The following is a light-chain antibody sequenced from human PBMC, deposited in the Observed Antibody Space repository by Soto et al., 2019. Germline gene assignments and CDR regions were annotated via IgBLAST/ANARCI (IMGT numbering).Light chain of an antibody. CDR2: GAS. Sequence: EIVLTQSPGTLSLSPGERATLSCRASQSVSSSYLAWYQQKPGQAPRLLIYGASSKATGIPDRFSGSGSGTDFTLTISRLDPEDFAVYYCQQYGNSPRTFVQGTKVEIK. V-gene: IGKV3-20*01. CDR1: QSVSSSY. J-gene: IGKJ1*01. CDR3: QQYGNSPRT.